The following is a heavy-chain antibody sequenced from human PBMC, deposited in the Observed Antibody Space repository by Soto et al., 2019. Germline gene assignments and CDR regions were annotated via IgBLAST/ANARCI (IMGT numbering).Heavy chain of an antibody. CDR3: AHRLPGPSGYDV. CDR1: GFSLTSGVVG. D-gene: IGHD6-13*01. J-gene: IGHJ6*02. CDR2: IYWNDEQ. V-gene: IGHV2-5*01. Sequence: QITLKESGPTLVKPTQTLTLTCTFSGFSLTSGVVGVGWIRQPPGEALEWLALIYWNDEQYDNPSLRNRLTITRDTSKNQVVLTMTNLDPVDSATYYCAHRLPGPSGYDVWGQGTTVTVSS.